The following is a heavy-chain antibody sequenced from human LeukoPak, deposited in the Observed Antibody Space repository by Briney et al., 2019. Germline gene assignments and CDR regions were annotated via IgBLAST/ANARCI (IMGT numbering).Heavy chain of an antibody. Sequence: PSQTLSLTCAVSGDSISSGGYSWRWVRQPPGKGLEWIEYIYHSGSTYYNPSLKSRVTISVDRSKNKFSLKLSSVTAADTAVYYCARAVTFGGVIVRPHDRDYFDYWGQGTLVTVSS. CDR1: GDSISSGGYS. D-gene: IGHD3-16*02. J-gene: IGHJ4*02. CDR3: ARAVTFGGVIVRPHDRDYFDY. CDR2: IYHSGST. V-gene: IGHV4-30-2*01.